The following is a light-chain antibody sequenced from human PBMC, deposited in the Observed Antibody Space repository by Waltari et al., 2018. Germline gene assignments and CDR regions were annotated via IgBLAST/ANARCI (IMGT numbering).Light chain of an antibody. CDR1: QSVLYNSNNKNY. Sequence: DIVMTQSPDSLAVSLGERATINCNSSQSVLYNSNNKNYLAWYQQKPGQSPKLLIYWSSSREYGVPDRFGGSGSGTDFSLTISSLQAEDVAVYYCQQYYTTPTFGQGTKLEIK. CDR2: WSS. J-gene: IGKJ2*01. CDR3: QQYYTTPT. V-gene: IGKV4-1*01.